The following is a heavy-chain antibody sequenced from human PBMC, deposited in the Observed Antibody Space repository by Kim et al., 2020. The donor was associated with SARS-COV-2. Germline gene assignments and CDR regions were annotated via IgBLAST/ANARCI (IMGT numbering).Heavy chain of an antibody. Sequence: SQTLSLTCTVSGGSVSSGSYYWSWIRQPPGKGLEWIGYIYYSGSTNYNPSLKSRVTISVDTSKNQFSLKLSSVTAADTAVYYCARGYYDSSGYQYYFDYW. J-gene: IGHJ4*01. CDR3: ARGYYDSSGYQYYFDY. CDR1: GGSVSSGSYY. CDR2: IYYSGST. V-gene: IGHV4-61*01. D-gene: IGHD3-22*01.